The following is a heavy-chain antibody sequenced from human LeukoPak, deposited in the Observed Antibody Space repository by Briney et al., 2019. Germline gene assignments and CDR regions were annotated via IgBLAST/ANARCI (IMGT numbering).Heavy chain of an antibody. Sequence: GGSLRLSCAASGFTFSSYAMHWVRQAPGKGLEWVAVISYDGSNKYYADSVKGRFTISRDNSKNTLYLQMNSLRAEDTAVYYCAREGGTMIVVVPNAAFDIWGQGTMVTVSP. V-gene: IGHV3-30-3*01. CDR2: ISYDGSNK. J-gene: IGHJ3*02. D-gene: IGHD3-22*01. CDR1: GFTFSSYA. CDR3: AREGGTMIVVVPNAAFDI.